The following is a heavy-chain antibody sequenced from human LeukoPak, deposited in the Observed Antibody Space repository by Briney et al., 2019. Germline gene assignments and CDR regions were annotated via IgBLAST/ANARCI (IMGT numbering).Heavy chain of an antibody. V-gene: IGHV1-8*02. CDR1: GYTFTSYG. J-gene: IGHJ4*02. CDR2: MSPNSGNT. Sequence: ASVKVSRKASGYTFTSYGINWVRQATGQGLEWMGWMSPNSGNTGYAQKFQGRITMTKSTSISTAYMELSDLESEDTAVYYCARTPPDYGIDYWGQGTLVTVSS. CDR3: ARTPPDYGIDY. D-gene: IGHD4-17*01.